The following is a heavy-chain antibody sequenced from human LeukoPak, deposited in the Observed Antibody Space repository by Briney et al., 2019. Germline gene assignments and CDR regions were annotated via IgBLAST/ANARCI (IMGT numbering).Heavy chain of an antibody. CDR3: ARDLAGPPQEAFDI. CDR2: ISSSSSYI. J-gene: IGHJ3*02. CDR1: GFTFSSYS. V-gene: IGHV3-21*01. Sequence: PGGSLRLSCAASGFTFSSYSMNWVRQAPGKGLEWVSSISSSSSYIYYADSVKGRFTISRDNTKKSLYLQMDTLRAEDTAVYYCARDLAGPPQEAFDIWGQGTMVTVSS.